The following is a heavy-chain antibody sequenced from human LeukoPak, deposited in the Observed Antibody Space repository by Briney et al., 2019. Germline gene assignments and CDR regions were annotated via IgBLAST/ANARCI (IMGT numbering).Heavy chain of an antibody. V-gene: IGHV3-74*01. J-gene: IGHJ4*02. CDR3: ARGNQQLPRSTPDY. Sequence: PGGSLRLSCAVSGFTFSSSWMHWVRQAPGKWLVWVSHIKTDGSTTAYADSVKGRFTISRENAKHPLYLQMNSLRAEDTGVYYCARGNQQLPRSTPDYWGQGTLVTVSS. D-gene: IGHD2-2*01. CDR2: IKTDGSTT. CDR1: GFTFSSSW.